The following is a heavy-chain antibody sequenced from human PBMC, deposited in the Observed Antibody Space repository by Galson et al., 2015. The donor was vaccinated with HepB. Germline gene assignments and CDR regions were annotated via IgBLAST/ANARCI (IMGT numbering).Heavy chain of an antibody. CDR3: TRNPDYYDSSGYSDY. V-gene: IGHV3-73*01. CDR1: GFTFSGSA. J-gene: IGHJ4*02. D-gene: IGHD3-22*01. CDR2: IRSKANSYAT. Sequence: SLRLSCAASGFTFSGSAMHWVRQASGKGLEWVGRIRSKANSYATAYAASVKGRFTISRDDSKNTAYLQMNSLKTEDTAVYYCTRNPDYYDSSGYSDYWGQGTLVTVSS.